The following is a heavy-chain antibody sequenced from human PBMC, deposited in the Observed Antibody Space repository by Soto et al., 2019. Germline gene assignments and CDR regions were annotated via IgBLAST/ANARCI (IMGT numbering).Heavy chain of an antibody. CDR1: GGIFSTYA. V-gene: IGHV1-69*01. J-gene: IGHJ6*02. CDR2: IIPIFGTA. Sequence: QVQLVQSGAEVKKPGSSVKVSCKASGGIFSTYAISWVRQAPGQGLEWMGGIIPIFGTANYAQKFQGRVTITADESTSTAYMELSSLRSEDTAVDYCARAREGQSYNMKYDNKAMDVWGQGTTVTVSS. CDR3: ARAREGQSYNMKYDNKAMDV. D-gene: IGHD3-10*01.